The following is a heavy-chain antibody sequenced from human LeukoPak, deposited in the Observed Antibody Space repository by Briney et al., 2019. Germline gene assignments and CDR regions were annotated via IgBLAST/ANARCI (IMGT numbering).Heavy chain of an antibody. V-gene: IGHV3-33*01. CDR2: IWYDGSNK. D-gene: IGHD2-2*01. J-gene: IGHJ4*02. CDR1: GFTFGNYG. CDR3: ARDYCSSTSRYYFDY. Sequence: GRSLRLSCAASGFTFGNYGMHWVRQAPGKGLEWVAVIWYDGSNKYYADSVKGRFTISRDNSKNTLYLQMNSLRAEDTAVYYCARDYCSSTSRYYFDYWGQGTLVTVSS.